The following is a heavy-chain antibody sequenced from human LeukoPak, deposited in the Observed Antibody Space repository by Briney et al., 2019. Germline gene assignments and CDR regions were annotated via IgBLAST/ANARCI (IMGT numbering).Heavy chain of an antibody. CDR3: TRQPVGVAVAGDAFDI. CDR1: GFTFSGSA. V-gene: IGHV3-73*01. J-gene: IGHJ3*02. Sequence: GGSLRLSCAASGFTFSGSAMHWVRQASGKGLEWVGRIRSKANSYATAYAASVKGRFTISRDDSKNTAYLQMNSLKTEDTAVYYCTRQPVGVAVAGDAFDIWGQGTMVTVSS. D-gene: IGHD6-19*01. CDR2: IRSKANSYAT.